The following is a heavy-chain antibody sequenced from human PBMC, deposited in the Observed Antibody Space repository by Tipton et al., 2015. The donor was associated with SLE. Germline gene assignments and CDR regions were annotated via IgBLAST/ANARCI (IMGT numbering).Heavy chain of an antibody. Sequence: LRLSCTVSGGSISSSSYYWGWIRQPPGKGLEWIGSRYYSGSTDYNPSLKSRATISEDTPKNQFSLRLSSVTAADTAVYYCARYPYESKGNHSYYCFGMDVWGQGTSVTVSS. CDR2: RYYSGST. CDR1: GGSISSSSYY. V-gene: IGHV4-39*07. J-gene: IGHJ6*02. CDR3: ARYPYESKGNHSYYCFGMDV. D-gene: IGHD3-22*01.